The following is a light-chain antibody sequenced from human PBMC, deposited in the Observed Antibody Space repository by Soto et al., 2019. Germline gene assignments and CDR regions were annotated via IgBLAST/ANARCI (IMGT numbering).Light chain of an antibody. V-gene: IGLV1-44*01. CDR2: SNN. CDR1: SSNIGSNS. CDR3: ASWDDSLNAYV. Sequence: SVLTQPPSASATPGQRVTISCSGSSSNIGSNSVNWYQQVPGTAPRLLIYSNNQRPSGVPDRLSGSKSGTSASLAIGGLQSEDEADYYCASWDDSLNAYVFGGGTKLTVL. J-gene: IGLJ1*01.